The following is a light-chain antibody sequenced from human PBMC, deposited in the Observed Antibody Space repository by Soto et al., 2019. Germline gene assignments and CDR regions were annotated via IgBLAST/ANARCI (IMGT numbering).Light chain of an antibody. CDR2: GAS. CDR3: QQYDSSPKT. J-gene: IGKJ1*01. CDR1: QSVSSSY. Sequence: VLTQSPGTLSVSPGVSATLSCSASQSVSSSYLAWYQQKPGQAPRVLSYGASSRATGIPDRFSGSGSGTDFTLTISRLEPEDFEVYYCQQYDSSPKTFGQGTKVDIK. V-gene: IGKV3-20*01.